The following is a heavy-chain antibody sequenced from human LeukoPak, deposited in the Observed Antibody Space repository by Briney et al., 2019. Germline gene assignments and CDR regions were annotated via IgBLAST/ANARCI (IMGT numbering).Heavy chain of an antibody. CDR1: GFTFSDFA. D-gene: IGHD4-17*01. Sequence: GGSLRLSCAASGFTFSDFAMNWVRQAPGKRLEWVSSITRVSTYTYYSESVQGRFTISRDNHKDLLYLQLNSLRGDDSGIYYCTRDRNDYGDPDAFDIWGQGTVVTVSS. CDR3: TRDRNDYGDPDAFDI. CDR2: ITRVSTYT. J-gene: IGHJ3*02. V-gene: IGHV3-21*01.